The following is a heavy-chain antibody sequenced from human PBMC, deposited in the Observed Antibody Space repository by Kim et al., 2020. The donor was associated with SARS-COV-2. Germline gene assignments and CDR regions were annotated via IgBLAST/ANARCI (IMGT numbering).Heavy chain of an antibody. D-gene: IGHD5-18*01. CDR3: ATHVDTAMVMYAFDI. V-gene: IGHV3-21*01. J-gene: IGHJ3*02. Sequence: GGSLRLSCAASGFTFSSYSMNWVRQAPGKGLEWVSSISSSSSYIYYADSVKGRFTISRDNAKNSLYLQMNSLRAEDTAVYYCATHVDTAMVMYAFDIWGQGTMVTVSS. CDR2: ISSSSSYI. CDR1: GFTFSSYS.